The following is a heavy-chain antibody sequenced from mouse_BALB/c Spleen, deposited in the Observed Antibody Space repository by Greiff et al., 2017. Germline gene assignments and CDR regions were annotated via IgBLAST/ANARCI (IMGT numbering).Heavy chain of an antibody. CDR1: GFTFSSYG. D-gene: IGHD2-3*01. V-gene: IGHV5-6-3*01. J-gene: IGHJ4*01. CDR3: ARDDGYPSYYAMDY. Sequence: EVHLVESGGGLVQPGGSLKLSCAASGFTFSSYGMSWVRQTPDKRLELVATINSNGGSTYYPDSVKGRFTISRDNAKNTLYLQMSSLKSEDTAMYYCARDDGYPSYYAMDYWGQGTSVTVSS. CDR2: INSNGGST.